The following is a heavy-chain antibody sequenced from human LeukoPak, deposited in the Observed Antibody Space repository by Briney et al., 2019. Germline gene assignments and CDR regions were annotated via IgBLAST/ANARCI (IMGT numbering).Heavy chain of an antibody. CDR1: GLTFSDNY. Sequence: GGSLRLSCAASGLTFSDNYMTWVRQAPGKWLEWVSVIYAGGSTFYADSVKGRFTISRDNSKNTVYLQMNSLRAEDTAVYYCARDRSYDSSGYPFDFWGQGTLVTVSS. J-gene: IGHJ4*02. D-gene: IGHD3-22*01. V-gene: IGHV3-66*02. CDR2: IYAGGST. CDR3: ARDRSYDSSGYPFDF.